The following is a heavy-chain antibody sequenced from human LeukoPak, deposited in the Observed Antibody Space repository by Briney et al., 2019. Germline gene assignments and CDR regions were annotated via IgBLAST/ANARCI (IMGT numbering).Heavy chain of an antibody. V-gene: IGHV4-59*08. J-gene: IGHJ4*02. CDR3: ARYGDGYRFAY. CDR2: IYYSGDT. D-gene: IGHD5-24*01. CDR1: GGSINNYY. Sequence: TPSETLSLTCTVSGGSINNYYWTWIRQPPGKGLEWIGYIYYSGDTRYNPSLKSRVTISVDTSKNQFSLQVNSVTAADTAVYYCARYGDGYRFAYWGQGTLVTVSS.